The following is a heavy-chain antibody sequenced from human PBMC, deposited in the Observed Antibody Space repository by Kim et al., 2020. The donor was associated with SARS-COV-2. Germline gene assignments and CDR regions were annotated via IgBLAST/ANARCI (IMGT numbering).Heavy chain of an antibody. CDR2: IRSKANSYAT. D-gene: IGHD3-10*01. CDR3: TRHRPYGSGPYGYPPFDS. J-gene: IGHJ4*02. Sequence: GGSLRLSCAASGFTFSGSAMHWVRQASGKGLEWVGRIRSKANSYATAYAASVKGRFTISRDDSKNTAYLQMNSLKTEDTAVYYCTRHRPYGSGPYGYPPFDSWGQGTLVTVSS. CDR1: GFTFSGSA. V-gene: IGHV3-73*01.